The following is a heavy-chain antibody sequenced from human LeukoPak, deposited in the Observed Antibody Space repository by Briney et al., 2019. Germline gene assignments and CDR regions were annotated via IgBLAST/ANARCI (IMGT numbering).Heavy chain of an antibody. CDR3: AREYSSSLTY. Sequence: PEGSLRLSCAASGFTFSSYWMHWVRQAPGKGLAWVSRINSDGSSTSNADSVKGRFTISRDNAKNTLYLQMNSLRAEDTAVYYCAREYSSSLTYWGQGTLVTVSS. CDR1: GFTFSSYW. D-gene: IGHD6-6*01. J-gene: IGHJ4*02. V-gene: IGHV3-74*01. CDR2: INSDGSST.